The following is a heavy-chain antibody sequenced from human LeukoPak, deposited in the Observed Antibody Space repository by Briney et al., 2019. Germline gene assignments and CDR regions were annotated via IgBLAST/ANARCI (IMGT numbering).Heavy chain of an antibody. D-gene: IGHD3-10*01. V-gene: IGHV3-30*18. CDR3: AKGMVRGVIPPWAPDY. Sequence: GGSLRLSCAASGFTFSSYGMHWVRQAPGKGLEWVAVISYDGSNKYYADSVKGRFTISRDNSKNTLYLQMNSLRAEDTAVYYCAKGMVRGVIPPWAPDYWGQGTLVTVSS. J-gene: IGHJ4*02. CDR1: GFTFSSYG. CDR2: ISYDGSNK.